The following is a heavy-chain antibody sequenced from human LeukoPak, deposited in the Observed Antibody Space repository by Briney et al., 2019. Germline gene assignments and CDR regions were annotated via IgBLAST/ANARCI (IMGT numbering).Heavy chain of an antibody. V-gene: IGHV4-59*01. CDR3: ARYPASYYYYYMDV. Sequence: SETLSLTCTVSGGSISSYYWSWIRQPPGKGLEWIGYIYYSGSTNYNPSLKSRVTISVGTSKNQFSLKLSSVTAADTAVYYCARYPASYYYYYMDVWGKGTTVTVSS. CDR1: GGSISSYY. CDR2: IYYSGST. D-gene: IGHD6-25*01. J-gene: IGHJ6*03.